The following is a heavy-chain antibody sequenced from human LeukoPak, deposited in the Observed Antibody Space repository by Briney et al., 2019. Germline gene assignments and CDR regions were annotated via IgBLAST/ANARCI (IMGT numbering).Heavy chain of an antibody. CDR2: ISGSGGSA. CDR1: GFTFNTYA. CDR3: AKGVAMVRGVTHSDC. V-gene: IGHV3-23*01. J-gene: IGHJ4*02. Sequence: GGSLRLSCAASGFTFNTYAMSWVRQAPGKGLEWVSGISGSGGSAFYADSVKGRFTISRDNSKNTMYLEMNSLTVDDTALYYCAKGVAMVRGVTHSDCWGQGTLVTVSS. D-gene: IGHD3-10*01.